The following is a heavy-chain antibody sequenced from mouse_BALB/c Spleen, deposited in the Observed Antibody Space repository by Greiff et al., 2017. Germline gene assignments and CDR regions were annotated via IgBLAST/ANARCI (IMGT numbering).Heavy chain of an antibody. V-gene: IGHV2-9*02. CDR1: GFSLTSYG. CDR2: IWAGGST. J-gene: IGHJ3*01. Sequence: VKLQESGPGLVAPSQSLSITCTVSGFSLTSYGVHWVRQPPGKGLEWLGVIWAGGSTNYNSALMSRLSISKDNSKSQVFLKMNSLQTDDTAMYYCARELLLRSFAYWGQGTLVTVSA. CDR3: ARELLLRSFAY. D-gene: IGHD1-1*01.